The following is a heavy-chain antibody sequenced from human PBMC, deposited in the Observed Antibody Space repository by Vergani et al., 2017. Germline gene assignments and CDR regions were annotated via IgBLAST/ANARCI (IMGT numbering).Heavy chain of an antibody. CDR3: ARELNYYDSSGYYYAYYGMDV. Sequence: VQLVESGGGLVKPGGSLRLSCAASGFTFSSYSMNWVRQAPGKGLEWVSYISSSSSTIYYADSVKGRFTISRDNAKNSLYLQMNSLRAEDTAVYYCARELNYYDSSGYYYAYYGMDVWGQGTTVTVSS. CDR1: GFTFSSYS. D-gene: IGHD3-22*01. J-gene: IGHJ6*02. V-gene: IGHV3-21*05. CDR2: ISSSSSTI.